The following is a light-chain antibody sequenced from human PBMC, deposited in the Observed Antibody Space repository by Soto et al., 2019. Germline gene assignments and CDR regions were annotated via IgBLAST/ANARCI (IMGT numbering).Light chain of an antibody. CDR1: QVFXRSY. V-gene: IGKV3-20*01. J-gene: IGKJ5*01. CDR2: GSS. CDR3: QQYGSSPST. Sequence: IFWTPSRGTLSLSPGEKATLFCQASQVFXRSYLALYPQKAGQAPRLLXYGSSSRATGIPDRLSGSGSGTDFTLTISRLEPVDFAVYYCQQYGSSPSTFGQGTRLEIK.